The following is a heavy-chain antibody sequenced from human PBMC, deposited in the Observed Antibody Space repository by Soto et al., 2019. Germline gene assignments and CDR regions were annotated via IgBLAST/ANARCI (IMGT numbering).Heavy chain of an antibody. Sequence: PRLSCAASGFTFSSYGMHWVRQAPGKGLEWVAVIWYDGSNKYYADSVKGRFTISRDNSKNTLYLQMNSLRAEDTAVYYCARDPRIAAAAYYFDYWGQGALVTVSS. J-gene: IGHJ4*02. CDR2: IWYDGSNK. D-gene: IGHD6-13*01. CDR3: ARDPRIAAAAYYFDY. V-gene: IGHV3-33*01. CDR1: GFTFSSYG.